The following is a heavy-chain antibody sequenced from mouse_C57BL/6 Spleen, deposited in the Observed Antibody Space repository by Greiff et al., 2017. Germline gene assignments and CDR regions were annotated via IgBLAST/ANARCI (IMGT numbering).Heavy chain of an antibody. Sequence: EVQLQQSGPELVKPGASVKISCKASGYSFTDYNMNWVKQSNGKSLEWIGVINPNYGTTSYNQKFKGKATLTVDKSSSTAYMQLNSLTSEDSAVYYCAREGDYGNYGRVFDYWGQGTTLTVSS. V-gene: IGHV1-39*01. J-gene: IGHJ2*01. D-gene: IGHD2-1*01. CDR2: INPNYGTT. CDR1: GYSFTDYN. CDR3: AREGDYGNYGRVFDY.